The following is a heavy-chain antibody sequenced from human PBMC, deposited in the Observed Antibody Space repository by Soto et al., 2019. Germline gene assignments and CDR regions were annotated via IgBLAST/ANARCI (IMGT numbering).Heavy chain of an antibody. CDR3: TRSVFP. J-gene: IGHJ5*02. CDR1: GGSIRSGGYY. CDR2: IYYSGST. Sequence: QVKLQESGPGLVKPSQNLSLTCTVSGGSIRSGGYYWTWIRQHPGKGLEWIGYIYYSGSTYYNPSLKSRTTISLDTSKNQFSRKLSSVTAADTAVYYCTRSVFPWGQGTLVTVSS. V-gene: IGHV4-31*03.